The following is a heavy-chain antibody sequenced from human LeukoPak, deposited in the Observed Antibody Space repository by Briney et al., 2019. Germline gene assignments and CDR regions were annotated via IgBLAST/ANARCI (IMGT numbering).Heavy chain of an antibody. CDR3: AKEPYYYDSSGLS. Sequence: PGGSLRLSCAASGFTFSSYAMSWVRQAPGKGLEWVSAISGSGGRTYYTESVKGRFTISRDNSKNTLYLQMNSLRGEDTAVYYCAKEPYYYDSSGLSWGQGTLVTVSS. CDR2: ISGSGGRT. V-gene: IGHV3-23*01. J-gene: IGHJ5*02. D-gene: IGHD3-22*01. CDR1: GFTFSSYA.